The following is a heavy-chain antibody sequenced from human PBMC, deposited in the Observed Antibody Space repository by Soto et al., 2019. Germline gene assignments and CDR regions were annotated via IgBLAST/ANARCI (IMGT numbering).Heavy chain of an antibody. D-gene: IGHD3-10*02. CDR1: GFTFSSHA. J-gene: IGHJ4*02. CDR3: ARAKACGPMCYIIDF. CDR2: ISSDGSDK. Sequence: LRLSCAASGFTFSSHAMHWVRQTPGKGLEWVAIISSDGSDKTYADSVKGRFTLSRDSSNNAVYLQMDSLTSDDAAVYYCARAKACGPMCYIIDFWGQGTLVTVSS. V-gene: IGHV3-30*04.